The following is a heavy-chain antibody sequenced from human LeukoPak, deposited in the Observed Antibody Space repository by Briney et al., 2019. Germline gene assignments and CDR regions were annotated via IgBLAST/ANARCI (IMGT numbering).Heavy chain of an antibody. Sequence: SETLSLTCTVSGYSISSGYHWGWIRQPPGRGLEWIGSIYHSGSTNYNPSLKSRVTISVDTSKNQFSLKLSSVTAADTAVYYCARTEALWFGDFDYWGQGTLVTVSS. J-gene: IGHJ4*02. D-gene: IGHD3-10*01. CDR2: IYHSGST. CDR1: GYSISSGYH. V-gene: IGHV4-38-2*02. CDR3: ARTEALWFGDFDY.